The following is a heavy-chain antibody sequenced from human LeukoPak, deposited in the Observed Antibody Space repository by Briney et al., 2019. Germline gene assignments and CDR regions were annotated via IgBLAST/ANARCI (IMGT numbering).Heavy chain of an antibody. Sequence: SETLSLTCGVYGGSFSGYYWSWIRQPPGKGLEWIGEINHSGSTNYNPSLKSRVTISVDTSKNQFSLKLSSVTAADTAVYYCARGGYSYGYRYDAFDIWGQGTMVTVSS. CDR1: GGSFSGYY. D-gene: IGHD5-18*01. CDR2: INHSGST. CDR3: ARGGYSYGYRYDAFDI. V-gene: IGHV4-34*01. J-gene: IGHJ3*02.